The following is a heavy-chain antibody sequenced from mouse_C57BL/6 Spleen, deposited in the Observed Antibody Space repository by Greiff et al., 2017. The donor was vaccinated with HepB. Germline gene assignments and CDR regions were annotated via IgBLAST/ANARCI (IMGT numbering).Heavy chain of an antibody. D-gene: IGHD1-1*01. CDR1: GYAFSSYW. CDR3: ARSDYGSSSRSYYYAMDY. V-gene: IGHV1-80*01. CDR2: IYPGDGDT. Sequence: QVQLKQSGAELVKPGASVKISCKASGYAFSSYWMNWVKQRPGKGLEWIGQIYPGDGDTNYNGKFKGKATLTADKSSSTAYMQLSSLTSEDSAVYFCARSDYGSSSRSYYYAMDYWGQGTSVTVSS. J-gene: IGHJ4*01.